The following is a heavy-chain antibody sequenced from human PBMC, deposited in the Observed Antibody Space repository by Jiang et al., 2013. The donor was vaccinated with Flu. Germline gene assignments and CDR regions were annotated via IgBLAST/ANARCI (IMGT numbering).Heavy chain of an antibody. D-gene: IGHD6-25*01. CDR1: GYNFGSYW. Sequence: EVKKPGESLKISCKGSGYNFGSYWIGWVRQVPGKGLEWLGLIYPGDSDTRYSPSFQGQVTISADRSITTAYLQWSSLKASDTAIYYCARTPAGRGNFDYWGQGTLVTVSS. V-gene: IGHV5-51*01. CDR3: ARTPAGRGNFDY. J-gene: IGHJ4*02. CDR2: IYPGDSDT.